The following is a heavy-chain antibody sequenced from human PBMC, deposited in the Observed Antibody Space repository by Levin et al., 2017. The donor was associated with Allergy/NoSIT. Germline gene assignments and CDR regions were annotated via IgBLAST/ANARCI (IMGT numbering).Heavy chain of an antibody. Sequence: SETLSLTCAVYGGSFSGYYWSWIRQPPGKGLEWIGEINHSGSTNYNPSLKSRVTISVDTSKNQSSLKLSSVTAADTAVYYCARLRWLRSPPVGYWGQGTLVTVSS. CDR1: GGSFSGYY. CDR2: INHSGST. CDR3: ARLRWLRSPPVGY. J-gene: IGHJ4*02. D-gene: IGHD5-12*01. V-gene: IGHV4-34*01.